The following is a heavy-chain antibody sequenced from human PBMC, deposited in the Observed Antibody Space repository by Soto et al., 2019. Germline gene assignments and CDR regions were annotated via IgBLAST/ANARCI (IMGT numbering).Heavy chain of an antibody. CDR1: GYDFSSYW. J-gene: IGHJ4*02. V-gene: IGHV5-51*01. Sequence: EVQLVQSGAEVKKPGESLKISCKAFGYDFSSYWVAWVRQMPGKGLEWMGIIYPGDSDTRYSPSFQGQVTFSADKSISTAYLQWSSLKASDSAMYYCSRRDSSGTHESWGQGTLVTVSS. CDR2: IYPGDSDT. CDR3: SRRDSSGTHES. D-gene: IGHD3-22*01.